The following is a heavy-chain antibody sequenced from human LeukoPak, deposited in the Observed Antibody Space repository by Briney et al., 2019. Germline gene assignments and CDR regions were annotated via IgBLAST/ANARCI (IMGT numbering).Heavy chain of an antibody. CDR2: ISSSSSYI. J-gene: IGHJ4*02. V-gene: IGHV3-21*01. CDR3: ASENTLYGGYDY. CDR1: GFTFSSYS. D-gene: IGHD4/OR15-4a*01. Sequence: PGGSLRLSCAASGFTFSSYSMNWVRQAPGKGLEWVSSISSSSSYIYYADSVKGRFTISRDNAKNSLYLQMNSLRAEDTAVYYCASENTLYGGYDYWGQGTLVTVSS.